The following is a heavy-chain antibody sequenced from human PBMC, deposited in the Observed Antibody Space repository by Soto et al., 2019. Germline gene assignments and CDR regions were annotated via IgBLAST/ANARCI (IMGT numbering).Heavy chain of an antibody. V-gene: IGHV3-21*01. CDR1: GFTFSSYS. Sequence: GGSLRLSCAASGFTFSSYSMNWVRQAPGRGLEWVSSIRSTGSHKYYADSVKGRFTTSRDNAKNSLHLQMNSLRAEDTAVYYCASSLTGTADYWGQGTLVTVSS. CDR3: ASSLTGTADY. CDR2: IRSTGSHK. J-gene: IGHJ4*02. D-gene: IGHD1-7*01.